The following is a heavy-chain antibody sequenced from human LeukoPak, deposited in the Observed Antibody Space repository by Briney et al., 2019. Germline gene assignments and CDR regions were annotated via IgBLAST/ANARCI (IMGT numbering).Heavy chain of an antibody. Sequence: GGSLRLSCAASGFTFSSYEMNWVRQAPGKGLEWVSYISSSGSTIYYADSVKGRFTISRDNARNSLYLQMNSLRAEDTAVYYCARDSSGWYHWFDPWGQGTLVTVSS. V-gene: IGHV3-48*03. CDR3: ARDSSGWYHWFDP. J-gene: IGHJ5*02. CDR1: GFTFSSYE. CDR2: ISSSGSTI. D-gene: IGHD6-19*01.